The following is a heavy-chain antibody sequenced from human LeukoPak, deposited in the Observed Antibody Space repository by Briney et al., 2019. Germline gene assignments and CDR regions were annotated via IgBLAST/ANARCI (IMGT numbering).Heavy chain of an antibody. V-gene: IGHV1-18*01. Sequence: ASVKVSCKASGYTFTSYGISWVRQAPGQGLEWMGWISAYNGNTNYAQKLQGRVTMTTDTSTSTAYMELSRLRSDDTAVYYCARTYYYGSGTNYYFDYWGQGTLVTVSS. CDR2: ISAYNGNT. CDR1: GYTFTSYG. J-gene: IGHJ4*02. CDR3: ARTYYYGSGTNYYFDY. D-gene: IGHD3-10*01.